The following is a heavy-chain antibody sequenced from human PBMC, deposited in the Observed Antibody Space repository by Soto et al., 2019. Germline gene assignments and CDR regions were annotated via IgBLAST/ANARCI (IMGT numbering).Heavy chain of an antibody. V-gene: IGHV4-59*01. CDR3: ARVTPDDFWSGYSFHY. J-gene: IGHJ4*02. CDR2: IYYSGST. Sequence: SETLSLTCTVSGGSISSYYWSWIRQPPGKGLEWIGYIYYSGSTNYNPSLKSRVTISVDTSKNQFSLKLSSVTAADTAVYYCARVTPDDFWSGYSFHYWGQGSMVTVSS. D-gene: IGHD3-3*01. CDR1: GGSISSYY.